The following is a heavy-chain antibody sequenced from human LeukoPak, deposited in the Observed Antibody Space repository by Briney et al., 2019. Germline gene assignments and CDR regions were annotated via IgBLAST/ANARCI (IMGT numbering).Heavy chain of an antibody. J-gene: IGHJ4*02. V-gene: IGHV3-23*01. CDR2: ISGNGGST. Sequence: PGGSLLLSCAASGFTFSSYAMSWVRQAPGKGLEWVSAISGNGGSTYYADSVKGRFTISRDNSKNTLYLQMNSLRAEDTAVYYCAKVYDSSGYYFNYWGQGTLVTVSS. CDR1: GFTFSSYA. CDR3: AKVYDSSGYYFNY. D-gene: IGHD3-22*01.